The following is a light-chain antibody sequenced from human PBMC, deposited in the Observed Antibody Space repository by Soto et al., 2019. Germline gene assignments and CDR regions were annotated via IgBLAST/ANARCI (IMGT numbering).Light chain of an antibody. CDR3: QQYGSSPQT. CDR2: GAS. Sequence: EIVMTQSPATLSVSPGERSTVSCRASQSVSSSYLAWYQQKPGQAPRLLIYGASSRATGIPDRFSGSGSGTDFTLTISRLEPEDFAVYYCQQYGSSPQTFGQGTKVDIK. CDR1: QSVSSSY. V-gene: IGKV3-20*01. J-gene: IGKJ1*01.